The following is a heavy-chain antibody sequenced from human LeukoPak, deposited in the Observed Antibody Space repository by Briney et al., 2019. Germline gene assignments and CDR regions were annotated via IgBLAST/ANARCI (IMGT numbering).Heavy chain of an antibody. CDR3: ARGGIVGALLNY. V-gene: IGHV1-2*02. J-gene: IGHJ4*02. CDR2: INPSSGGT. D-gene: IGHD1-26*01. CDR1: GSTFTGYN. Sequence: AVNVSCNAAGSTFTGYNIHMIRQAPAQGHGWMGWINPSSGGTNYAQKFQGRVTMTRDTSISTAYMELSRLRSDGTAVYYCARGGIVGALLNYWGQGTLVTVSS.